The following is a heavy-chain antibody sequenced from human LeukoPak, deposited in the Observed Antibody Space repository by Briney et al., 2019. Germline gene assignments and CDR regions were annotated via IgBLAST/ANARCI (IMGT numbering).Heavy chain of an antibody. V-gene: IGHV4-39*07. CDR3: ARDIVVVPAARKGWFDP. CDR2: IYYSGST. J-gene: IGHJ5*02. Sequence: PSETLSLTCTVSGGSISSSSYYWGWIRQPPGKGLEWIGSIYYSGSTYYNPSLKRRVTISVDTSKNQFSLKLSSVTAADTAVYYCARDIVVVPAARKGWFDPWGQGTLVTVSS. CDR1: GGSISSSSYY. D-gene: IGHD2-2*01.